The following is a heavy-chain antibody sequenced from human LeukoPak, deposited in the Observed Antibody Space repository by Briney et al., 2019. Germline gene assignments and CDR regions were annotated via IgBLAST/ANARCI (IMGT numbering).Heavy chain of an antibody. CDR3: ARGGGYVWGSYRTLGY. CDR2: INHSGST. D-gene: IGHD3-16*02. J-gene: IGHJ4*02. CDR1: GVSFSGYY. V-gene: IGHV4-34*01. Sequence: PSETLSLTCAVYGVSFSGYYWSWLRQPPGKGLEWIGEINHSGSTNYNPSLKSRVTISVDTSKNQFSLKLSSVTAADTAVYYCARGGGYVWGSYRTLGYWGQGTLVTVSS.